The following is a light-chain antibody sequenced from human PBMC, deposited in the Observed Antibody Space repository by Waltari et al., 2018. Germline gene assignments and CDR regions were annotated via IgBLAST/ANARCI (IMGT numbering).Light chain of an antibody. CDR3: QQLSTYPLT. CDR2: AAS. J-gene: IGKJ4*01. Sequence: DIQLTQSPSFLSVSVGDRVTITCRASKGISSSLAWYQQKPGKAPKHLVYAASSLQSGVPSRFSGSGSGTEFTLTISSLQPEDFASYYCQQLSTYPLTIGGGTKVEIK. V-gene: IGKV1-9*01. CDR1: KGISSS.